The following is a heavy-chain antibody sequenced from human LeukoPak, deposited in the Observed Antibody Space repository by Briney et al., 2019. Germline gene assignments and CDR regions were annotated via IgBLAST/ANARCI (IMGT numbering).Heavy chain of an antibody. D-gene: IGHD2-21*02. CDR1: GGSISSGSYY. CDR3: ARDQPLADCGGVCPPYYYYMDV. J-gene: IGHJ6*03. CDR2: IYSSGST. V-gene: IGHV4-61*02. Sequence: SSETLSLTCTVSGGSISSGSYYWSWIRQPAGKGLEWIGRIYSSGSTNYNPSLKSRVTISVDTSKNQFSLKLNSLTAADTAVYYCARDQPLADCGGVCPPYYYYMDVWGKGTTVTISS.